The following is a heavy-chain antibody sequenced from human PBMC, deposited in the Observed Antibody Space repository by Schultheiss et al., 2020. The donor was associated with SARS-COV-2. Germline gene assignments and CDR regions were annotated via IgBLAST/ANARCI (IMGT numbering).Heavy chain of an antibody. CDR3: ARNAARLITRAQFDY. CDR2: VSSSSGSTI. Sequence: GGSLRLSCAASGFTFSDYSMNWVRQAPGKGLEWVSSVSSSSGSTIYYADSVKGRFTISRDNAKNSLYLQMNSLRAEDTAVYYCARNAARLITRAQFDYWGQGTLVTVSS. D-gene: IGHD6-6*01. V-gene: IGHV3-48*04. CDR1: GFTFSDYS. J-gene: IGHJ4*02.